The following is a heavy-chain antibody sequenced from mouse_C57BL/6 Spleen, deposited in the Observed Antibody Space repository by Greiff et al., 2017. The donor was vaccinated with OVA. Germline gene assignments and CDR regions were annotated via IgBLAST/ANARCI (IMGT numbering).Heavy chain of an antibody. Sequence: EVNLVESGPELVKPGASVKISCKASGYSFTDYNMNWVKQSNGKSLEWIGVINPNYGTTSYNQKFKGKATLTVDQSSSTAYMQLNSLTSEDSAVYYCATTPKTAQAFYAMDDWGQGTSVTVSS. CDR1: GYSFTDYN. CDR2: INPNYGTT. J-gene: IGHJ4*01. V-gene: IGHV1-39*01. D-gene: IGHD3-2*02. CDR3: ATTPKTAQAFYAMDD.